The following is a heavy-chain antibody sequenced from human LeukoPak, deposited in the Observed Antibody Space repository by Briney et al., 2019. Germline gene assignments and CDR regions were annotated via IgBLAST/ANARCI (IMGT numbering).Heavy chain of an antibody. CDR2: IYYSGST. D-gene: IGHD1-26*01. J-gene: IGHJ3*02. CDR3: ARDGYSGSYPLAFDI. V-gene: IGHV4-59*01. CDR1: GGSISSYY. Sequence: SETLSLTCTVSGGSISSYYWSWIRQPPGKGLEWIGYIYYSGSTNYNPSLKSRVTISVDTSKNPFSLKLSSVTAADTAVYYCARDGYSGSYPLAFDIWGQGTMVTVSS.